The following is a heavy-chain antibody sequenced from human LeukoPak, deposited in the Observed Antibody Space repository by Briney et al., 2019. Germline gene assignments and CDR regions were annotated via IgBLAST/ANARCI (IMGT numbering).Heavy chain of an antibody. V-gene: IGHV4-39*01. CDR3: GRHVQAPSFDP. Sequence: SETLSLTCTVSGGSIRSSYYYWGWIRQPPGKGLEWIGSIYDSGSTYYNPSLKSRVTISVDTSKNQFSLKLNSVTAADTAVYYCGRHVQAPSFDPWGQGTLVTVSS. CDR2: IYDSGST. D-gene: IGHD1-1*01. CDR1: GGSIRSSYYY. J-gene: IGHJ5*02.